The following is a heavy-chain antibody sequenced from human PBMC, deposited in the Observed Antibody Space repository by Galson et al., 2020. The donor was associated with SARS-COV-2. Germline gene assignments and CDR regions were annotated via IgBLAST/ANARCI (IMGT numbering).Heavy chain of an antibody. J-gene: IGHJ2*01. D-gene: IGHD3-22*01. CDR3: ARQGVNMIVLVTVPGWYFDL. CDR1: GYSVSTTNY. CDR2: VYPSGTT. V-gene: IGHV4-38-2*02. Sequence: SETLSLTCTVSGYSVSTTNYWGWVRQPPGRGLEWIGSVYPSGTTYYNPSLKSRVNIPVDTSKNQFSLRLDSVTAADTALYYCARQGVNMIVLVTVPGWYFDLWGRGTLVTVSS.